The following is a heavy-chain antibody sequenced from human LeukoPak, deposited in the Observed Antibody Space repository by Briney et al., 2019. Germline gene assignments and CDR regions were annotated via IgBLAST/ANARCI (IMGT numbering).Heavy chain of an antibody. D-gene: IGHD3-22*01. CDR3: ARGHTSYDSSGYYSDYFDY. Sequence: SETLSLTCAVYGGSFSGYYWSWIRQPPGKGLEWIGEINHSGSTNYNPSLKSRVTISVDPSKNQFSLKLSSVTAADTAVYYCARGHTSYDSSGYYSDYFDYWGQGTLVTVSS. J-gene: IGHJ4*02. V-gene: IGHV4-34*01. CDR1: GGSFSGYY. CDR2: INHSGST.